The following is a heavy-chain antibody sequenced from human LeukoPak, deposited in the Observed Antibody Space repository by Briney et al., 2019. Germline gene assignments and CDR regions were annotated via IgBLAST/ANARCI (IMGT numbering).Heavy chain of an antibody. D-gene: IGHD4-11*01. CDR1: GGPVSSSHYY. Sequence: SQTLSLTCTVSGGPVSSSHYYWRWIRQPPGKGLEWIGNIYYSGSTYYNPSLTSRVTMSVDTSNNQFSLKMHSVTAADTAVYYCAKVSKGRFCDYISDYWGQGTLVTVSS. V-gene: IGHV4-39*01. CDR3: AKVSKGRFCDYISDY. CDR2: IYYSGST. J-gene: IGHJ4*02.